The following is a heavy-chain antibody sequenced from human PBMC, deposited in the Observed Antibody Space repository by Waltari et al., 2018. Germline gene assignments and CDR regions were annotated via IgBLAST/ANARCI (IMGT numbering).Heavy chain of an antibody. CDR3: ARDNFGGLFDY. V-gene: IGHV3-30*01. J-gene: IGHJ4*02. CDR2: ISYDGSNK. D-gene: IGHD3-16*01. CDR1: GFTFSSYA. Sequence: QVQLVESGGGVVQPGRSLRLSCAASGFTFSSYAMHWVRQAPGKGVEWGAVISYDGSNKYYADSVKGRFTISRDNSKNTLYLQMNSLRAEDTAVYYCARDNFGGLFDYWGQGTLVTVSS.